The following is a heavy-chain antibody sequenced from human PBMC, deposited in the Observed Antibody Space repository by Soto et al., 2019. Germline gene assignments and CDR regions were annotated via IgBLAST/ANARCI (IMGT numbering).Heavy chain of an antibody. CDR1: GGSISSGGDY. J-gene: IGHJ6*02. V-gene: IGHV4-31*03. Sequence: QVQLQESGPGLVKPSQTLSLTFTVSGGSISSGGDYWRWIRQHPGKGLEWGGYIYYSGRTYYNPSLKSRVTISVDPSKNQCSLKLSSVTAADTAVYYCARDRSWFYRNYGMDVWGHGTTVTVSS. CDR2: IYYSGRT. D-gene: IGHD6-13*01. CDR3: ARDRSWFYRNYGMDV.